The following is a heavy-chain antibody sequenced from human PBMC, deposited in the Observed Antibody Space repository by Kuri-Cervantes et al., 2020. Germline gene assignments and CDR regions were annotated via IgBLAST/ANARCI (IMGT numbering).Heavy chain of an antibody. CDR2: IKQDGSEK. CDR1: GFTFSMYW. V-gene: IGHV3-7*01. Sequence: GGSLRLSCAASGFTFSMYWMHWVRQAPGKGLEWVANIKQDGSEKYYVDSVKGRFTISRDNAKNSLYLQMNSLRAEDTAVYYCARLVGATKPFDYWGQGTLVTVSS. J-gene: IGHJ4*02. D-gene: IGHD1-26*01. CDR3: ARLVGATKPFDY.